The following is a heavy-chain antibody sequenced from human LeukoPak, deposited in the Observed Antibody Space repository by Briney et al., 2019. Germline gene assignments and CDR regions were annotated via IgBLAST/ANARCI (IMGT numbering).Heavy chain of an antibody. J-gene: IGHJ4*02. Sequence: GGSLRLSCAASGFTFSTFAMIWVRQPPGKGLEWVSSIFPSGGEVHYADSVRGRFTISRDNPKSTLSLQMNSLRAEDTAIYYCATYRQVLLPFESWGQGTLVTVSS. CDR2: IFPSGGEV. CDR3: ATYRQVLLPFES. V-gene: IGHV3-23*01. D-gene: IGHD2-8*02. CDR1: GFTFSTFA.